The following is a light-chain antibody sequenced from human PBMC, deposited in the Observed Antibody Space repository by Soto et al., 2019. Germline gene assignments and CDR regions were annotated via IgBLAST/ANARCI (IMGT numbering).Light chain of an antibody. Sequence: ENVLTQSPGTLSLSPGERATLSCRASQTVRSNYLAWYQQKPGQTPRLLIYEASSRFTGIPDRFTGSGSGTDFTLTINRLEPEDFAIYYCQQYNTESETFGQGTKVELK. CDR2: EAS. CDR1: QTVRSNY. CDR3: QQYNTESET. V-gene: IGKV3-20*01. J-gene: IGKJ1*01.